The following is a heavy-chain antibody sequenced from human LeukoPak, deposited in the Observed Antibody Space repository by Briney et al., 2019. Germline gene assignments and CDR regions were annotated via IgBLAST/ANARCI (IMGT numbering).Heavy chain of an antibody. CDR1: GESFTGHH. Sequence: SETLSLTCTVYGESFTGHHWSWIRQPPGRRLEWIGEINHSGSTNYNPSLKSRVTISVDTSKNQFSLKVTSLTAADTAVYYCARVSGLNNFDSWGQGTLVTVSS. CDR3: ARVSGLNNFDS. V-gene: IGHV4-34*01. CDR2: INHSGST. J-gene: IGHJ4*02. D-gene: IGHD1/OR15-1a*01.